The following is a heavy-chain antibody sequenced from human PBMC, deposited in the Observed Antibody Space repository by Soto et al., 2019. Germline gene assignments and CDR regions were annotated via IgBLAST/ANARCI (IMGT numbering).Heavy chain of an antibody. J-gene: IGHJ4*02. D-gene: IGHD3-22*01. V-gene: IGHV3-9*01. CDR2: ISWNSGSI. Sequence: EVQLVESGGGLVQSGRSLRLSCAASGFTFDDYAMHWVRQAPGKGLEWVSSISWNSGSIAYADSVKGRFTISRDNXKNXLFLQMSSLRPEDTALYYCAKALDYDSSGYYYFDYWGQGTLVTVSS. CDR1: GFTFDDYA. CDR3: AKALDYDSSGYYYFDY.